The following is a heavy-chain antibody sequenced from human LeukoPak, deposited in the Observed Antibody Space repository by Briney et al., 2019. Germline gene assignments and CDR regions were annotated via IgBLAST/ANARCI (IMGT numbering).Heavy chain of an antibody. CDR3: AASGYSTSPLDY. CDR1: GGTFSSYA. V-gene: IGHV1-69*05. Sequence: GASVKVSWKASGGTFSSYAISWVRQAPGQGLEWMGRIIPIFGTANYAQKFQGRVTITTDESTSTAYMELSSLRSEDTAVYYCAASGYSTSPLDYWGQGTLVTVSS. D-gene: IGHD3-22*01. CDR2: IIPIFGTA. J-gene: IGHJ4*02.